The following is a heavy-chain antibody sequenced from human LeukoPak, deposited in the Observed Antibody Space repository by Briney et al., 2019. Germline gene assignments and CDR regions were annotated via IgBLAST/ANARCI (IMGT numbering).Heavy chain of an antibody. CDR2: INPSGGST. D-gene: IGHD6-19*01. V-gene: IGHV1-46*01. CDR1: GYTFTSYY. Sequence: EASVKVSCKASGYTFTSYYMHWVRQAPGQGLEWMGIINPSGGSTSYAQKFQGRVTMTRDTSTSTVYMELSSLRSEDTAVYYCARRGEDTSGWTPFDYWGQGTLVTVSS. CDR3: ARRGEDTSGWTPFDY. J-gene: IGHJ4*02.